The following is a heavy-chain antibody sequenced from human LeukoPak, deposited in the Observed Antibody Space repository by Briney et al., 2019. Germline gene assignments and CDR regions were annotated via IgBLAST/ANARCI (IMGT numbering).Heavy chain of an antibody. J-gene: IGHJ4*02. CDR1: GFTFDDYA. CDR3: AKDHIARDSSGYYYDY. V-gene: IGHV3-43D*03. D-gene: IGHD3-22*01. Sequence: GGSLRLSCAASGFTFDDYAMHWVRQAPGKGLEWVSLISWDGGSTYYADSVKGRFTISRDNSKNSLYLQMNSLRAEDTALYYCAKDHIARDSSGYYYDYWGQGTLVTVSS. CDR2: ISWDGGST.